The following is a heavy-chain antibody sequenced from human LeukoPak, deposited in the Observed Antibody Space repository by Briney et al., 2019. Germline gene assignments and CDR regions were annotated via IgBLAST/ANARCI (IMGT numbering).Heavy chain of an antibody. Sequence: ASVKVSCKASGGTFSSYAISWVRQAPGQGLEWMGGIIPIFGTANYAQKFQGRVTITTDESTSTAYMELSSLRSEDTAVYHCASFSCSSTSCYENWFDPWGQGTLVTVSS. V-gene: IGHV1-69*05. CDR3: ASFSCSSTSCYENWFDP. J-gene: IGHJ5*02. CDR1: GGTFSSYA. D-gene: IGHD2-2*01. CDR2: IIPIFGTA.